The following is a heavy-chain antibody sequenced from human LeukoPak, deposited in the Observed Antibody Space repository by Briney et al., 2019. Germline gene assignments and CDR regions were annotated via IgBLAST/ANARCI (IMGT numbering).Heavy chain of an antibody. CDR2: MNPNCGNT. CDR1: GYTFTSYD. D-gene: IGHD3-22*01. V-gene: IGHV1-8*01. CDR3: ARGLERYYYDSSGSKTFDY. J-gene: IGHJ4*02. Sequence: ASVQVSCKAFGYTFTSYDINWVRQATGHALEWMGWMNPNCGNTGYAQKFQGRVTMTMNTSISTDYMELSSLRFYDTAVYYCARGLERYYYDSSGSKTFDYWGQGTLVTVSS.